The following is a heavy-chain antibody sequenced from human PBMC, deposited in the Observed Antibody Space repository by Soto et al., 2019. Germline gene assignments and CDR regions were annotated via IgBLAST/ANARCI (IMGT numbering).Heavy chain of an antibody. J-gene: IGHJ4*02. CDR1: GFTFSTYA. Sequence: EVQLLESGGKLVQPGGSLTLSCAASGFTFSTYAMAWVRQAPGKGLEWVSGVSASGLNTDYADPVKGRFYISRDNSKNTVSLHMNSLRAEDPALYYGAKARPRGPSGYLFDYWGQGTPVTGSS. CDR3: AKARPRGPSGYLFDY. D-gene: IGHD5-18*01. V-gene: IGHV3-23*01. CDR2: VSASGLNT.